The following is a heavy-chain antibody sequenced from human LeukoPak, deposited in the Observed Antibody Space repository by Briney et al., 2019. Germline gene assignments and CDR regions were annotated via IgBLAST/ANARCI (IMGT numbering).Heavy chain of an antibody. CDR2: INWNGGST. CDR1: GFTFDDYG. Sequence: PAGGSLRLSCAASGFTFDDYGMSWVRQAPGKGLEWVSGINWNGGSTGYADSVKGRFTISRDNAKNSLYLQMNSLRAEDSAVYYCAKNAGYSYGLYYFDYWGQGTLVTVSS. V-gene: IGHV3-20*04. D-gene: IGHD5-18*01. J-gene: IGHJ4*02. CDR3: AKNAGYSYGLYYFDY.